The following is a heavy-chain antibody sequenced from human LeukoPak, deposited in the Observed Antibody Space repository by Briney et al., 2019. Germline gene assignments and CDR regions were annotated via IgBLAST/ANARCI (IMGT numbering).Heavy chain of an antibody. Sequence: SETLSLTCTVSGGSISSYYWSWIRQPPGKGLEWIGYIYYSGSTNYNPSLKSRVTISVDTSKNQFSLKLSSVTAADTAVYYCARAGYSSSWDYFYYYGMDVWGQGTTVTVSS. CDR1: GGSISSYY. CDR2: IYYSGST. V-gene: IGHV4-59*01. D-gene: IGHD6-13*01. J-gene: IGHJ6*02. CDR3: ARAGYSSSWDYFYYYGMDV.